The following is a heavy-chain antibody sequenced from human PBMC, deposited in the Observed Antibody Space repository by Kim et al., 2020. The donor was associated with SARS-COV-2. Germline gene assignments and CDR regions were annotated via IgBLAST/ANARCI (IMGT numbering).Heavy chain of an antibody. Sequence: ASVKVSCKASGYTFTGYYMHWVRQAPGQGLEWMGWINPNSGGTNYAQKFQGWVTMTRDTSISTAYMELSRLRSDDTAVYYCARGPVLRYFDWLFKVGGMDVWGQGTTVTVSS. CDR3: ARGPVLRYFDWLFKVGGMDV. CDR1: GYTFTGYY. CDR2: INPNSGGT. J-gene: IGHJ6*02. V-gene: IGHV1-2*04. D-gene: IGHD3-9*01.